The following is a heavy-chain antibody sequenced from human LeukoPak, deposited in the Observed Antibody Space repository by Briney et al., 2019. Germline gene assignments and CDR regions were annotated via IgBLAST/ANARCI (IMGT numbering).Heavy chain of an antibody. J-gene: IGHJ4*02. CDR3: ARGRDYYYDSSGYPH. CDR1: GFTFSSYA. CDR2: ISYDGSNK. V-gene: IGHV3-30*04. D-gene: IGHD3-22*01. Sequence: GGSLRLSCAASGFTFSSYAMHWVRQAPGKGLDWVAVISYDGSNKYYADSVKGRFTISRDNSKNTLYLQMNSLRAEDTAVYYCARGRDYYYDSSGYPHWGQGTLVTVSS.